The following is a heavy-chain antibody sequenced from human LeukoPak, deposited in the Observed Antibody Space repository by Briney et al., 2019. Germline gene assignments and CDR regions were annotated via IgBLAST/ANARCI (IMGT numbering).Heavy chain of an antibody. D-gene: IGHD3-9*01. Sequence: APVKVSCKASGYTFTSYGISWVRQAPGQGLEWMGWISAYNGNTNYAQKLQGRVTMTTDTSTSTAYMELRSLRSDDTAVYYCARDRPLLRYFDWLSGVGGVNWFDPWGQGTLVTVSS. CDR1: GYTFTSYG. V-gene: IGHV1-18*01. J-gene: IGHJ5*02. CDR2: ISAYNGNT. CDR3: ARDRPLLRYFDWLSGVGGVNWFDP.